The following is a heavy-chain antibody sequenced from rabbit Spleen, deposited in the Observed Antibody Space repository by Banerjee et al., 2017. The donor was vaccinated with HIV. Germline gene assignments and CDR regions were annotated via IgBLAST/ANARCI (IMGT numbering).Heavy chain of an antibody. CDR2: IYSGSSGVT. J-gene: IGHJ6*01. V-gene: IGHV1S45*01. Sequence: QEKLEESGGDLVKPEGSLTLTCTASGFSFSSSYWICWVRQAPGKGLEWIACIYSGSSGVTYYASWAKGRFTISKTSSTTVTLQMTSLTAADTATYFCARDTGSSFSSYGMDLWGPGTLVTVS. D-gene: IGHD8-1*01. CDR1: GFSFSSSYW. CDR3: ARDTGSSFSSYGMDL.